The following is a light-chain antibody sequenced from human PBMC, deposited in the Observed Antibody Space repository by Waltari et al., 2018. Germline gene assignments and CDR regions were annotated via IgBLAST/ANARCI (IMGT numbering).Light chain of an antibody. CDR1: QTLLYTSNNKNY. J-gene: IGKJ2*01. CDR2: WAS. V-gene: IGKV4-1*01. Sequence: DNVMTQSPDSLPVYLGEPATIHCKSSQTLLYTSNNKNYLTWYQQKSGQPPKVLIFWASTRESGVAERFNGSGSGTDFTLTINSLQPEDVAVYFCQQYFSSPYTFGQGTKLEIK. CDR3: QQYFSSPYT.